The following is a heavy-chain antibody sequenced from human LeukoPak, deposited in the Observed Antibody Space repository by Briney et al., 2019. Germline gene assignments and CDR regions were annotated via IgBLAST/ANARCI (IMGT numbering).Heavy chain of an antibody. D-gene: IGHD6-13*01. V-gene: IGHV3-23*01. CDR1: GFTFSSYA. Sequence: PGGSLRLSCAASGFTFSSYAMSWVRQAPGKGLEWVSGIIGSGGITYYAESVKGRFTISRDNSKNTLYLQMNGLRAEDTAVYYCAKEIQIYSSSWYGGVDYWGQGTLVTVSS. J-gene: IGHJ4*02. CDR3: AKEIQIYSSSWYGGVDY. CDR2: IIGSGGIT.